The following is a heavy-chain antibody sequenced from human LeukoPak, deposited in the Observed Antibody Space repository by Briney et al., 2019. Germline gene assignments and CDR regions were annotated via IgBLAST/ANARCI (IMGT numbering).Heavy chain of an antibody. Sequence: GGSLRLSCAASGFTFDDYAMHWVRQAPGKGLEWVSLISGAGGSTYYADSVKGRFTISRDNSKNSLYLQMNSLRTEDTALYYCAKAARSSWYMYFDYWGQGTLVTVSS. V-gene: IGHV3-43*02. J-gene: IGHJ4*02. CDR3: AKAARSSWYMYFDY. CDR2: ISGAGGST. D-gene: IGHD6-13*01. CDR1: GFTFDDYA.